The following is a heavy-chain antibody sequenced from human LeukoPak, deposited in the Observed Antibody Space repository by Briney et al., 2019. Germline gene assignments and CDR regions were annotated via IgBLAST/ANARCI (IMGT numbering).Heavy chain of an antibody. CDR1: GGSISSYY. V-gene: IGHV4-39*01. Sequence: SETLSLTCTVSGGSISSYYWSWIRQPPGKGLEWIGTIYYSGSTYYSPSLKSRVSISVDTSKNQFSLRLTSVTAADTAVYYCARRTSTGRFDPWGQGTLATVSS. J-gene: IGHJ5*02. CDR3: ARRTSTGRFDP. D-gene: IGHD1-1*01. CDR2: IYYSGST.